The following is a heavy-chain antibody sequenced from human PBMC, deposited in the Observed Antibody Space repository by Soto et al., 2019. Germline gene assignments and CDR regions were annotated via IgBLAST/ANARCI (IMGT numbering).Heavy chain of an antibody. CDR3: ARARGNYYYYGLDV. CDR1: GASVSSDNNY. J-gene: IGHJ6*02. Sequence: SETLSLTCTVSGASVSSDNNYWTWLRQPPGKGLEWIGYIYSSGSTYYNPSLKSRVSVSGDTPKNQFALKLNSVTAADTAVYYCARARGNYYYYGLDVWGQGTTVTVSS. V-gene: IGHV4-30-4*01. CDR2: IYSSGST.